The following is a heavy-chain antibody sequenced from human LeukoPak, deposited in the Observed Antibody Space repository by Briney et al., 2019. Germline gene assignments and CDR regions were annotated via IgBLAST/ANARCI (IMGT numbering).Heavy chain of an antibody. D-gene: IGHD5-18*01. CDR1: GGSFSGYY. V-gene: IGHV4-34*01. CDR3: ARGIVDTAMVANDY. CDR2: INHSGST. Sequence: PSETLSLTCAVYGGSFSGYYWSWIRQPPGKGLEWIGEINHSGSTNYNPSLKSRVTISVDTSKNQFSLKLSSVTAADTAVYYCARGIVDTAMVANDYWGQGTLVTVSS. J-gene: IGHJ4*02.